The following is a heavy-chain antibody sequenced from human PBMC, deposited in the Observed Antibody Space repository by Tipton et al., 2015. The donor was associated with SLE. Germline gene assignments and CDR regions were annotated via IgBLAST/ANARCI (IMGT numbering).Heavy chain of an antibody. Sequence: SLRLSCVASGFRSPFTDYGMYWVRQTPGKGLEWVAVIWHDGSNKNDVDSTKGRFIISKDDSKSTLYLQMNSLTADDTGLYFCARARGILGGSGWYLELWGRGTLVTVSS. CDR2: IWHDGSNK. CDR1: GFRSPFTDYG. J-gene: IGHJ2*01. V-gene: IGHV3-33*07. CDR3: ARARGILGGSGWYLEL. D-gene: IGHD2-15*01.